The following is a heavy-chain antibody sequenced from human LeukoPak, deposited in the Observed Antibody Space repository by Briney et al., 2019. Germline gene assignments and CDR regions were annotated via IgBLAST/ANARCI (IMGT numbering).Heavy chain of an antibody. V-gene: IGHV3-21*01. D-gene: IGHD1/OR15-1a*01. CDR3: AREYEQSFDY. CDR2: ISTSSSYI. CDR1: GFTFSTYS. Sequence: GGSLRLSCAASGFTFSTYSMNWVRQAPGKGLEWVSFISTSSSYIYYADSVKGRFTISRDNAKNTLYLQMNSLRAEDTAVYYCAREYEQSFDYWGQGTLVTVSS. J-gene: IGHJ4*02.